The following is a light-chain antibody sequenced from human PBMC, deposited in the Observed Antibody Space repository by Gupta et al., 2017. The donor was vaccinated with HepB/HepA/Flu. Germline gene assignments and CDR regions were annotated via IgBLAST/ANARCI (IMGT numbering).Light chain of an antibody. CDR3: QQSYRSLT. J-gene: IGKJ5*01. V-gene: IGKV1-39*01. Sequence: DIQMTQSPSSLSASVGDRVNITCRASQTLGTYLNWYQQKPGKAPKLLIYAASSLQSGVPSRFRGSGSGTDFTLTISSLQPEDFATYYCQQSYRSLTFDQGTRLDIK. CDR2: AAS. CDR1: QTLGTY.